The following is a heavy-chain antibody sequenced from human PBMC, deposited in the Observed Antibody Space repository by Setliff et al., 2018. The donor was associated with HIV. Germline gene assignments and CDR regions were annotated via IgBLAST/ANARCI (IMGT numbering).Heavy chain of an antibody. CDR3: AKKGNGDYHFDY. D-gene: IGHD4-17*01. J-gene: IGHJ4*02. CDR2: IYYSGSI. CDR1: GYSISSNDW. V-gene: IGHV4-28*05. Sequence: SETLSLTCVVSGYSISSNDWWGWIRQSPGKGLEWIGYIYYSGSIYYIPSLKSRVTMSVDTSKNQFSLKLSSVTAVDTAVYYCAKKGNGDYHFDYWGQGTLVTVSS.